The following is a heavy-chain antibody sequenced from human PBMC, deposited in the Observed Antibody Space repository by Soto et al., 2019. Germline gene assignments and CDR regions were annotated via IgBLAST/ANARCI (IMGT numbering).Heavy chain of an antibody. CDR2: ISSSSSTI. V-gene: IGHV3-48*02. CDR3: ARESRDCSGGSCYSLGWFDP. J-gene: IGHJ5*02. D-gene: IGHD2-15*01. Sequence: EVQLVESVGGLVQPGGSLRLSCAASGFTFSSYSMNWVRQAPGKGLEWVSYISSSSSTIYYADSVKGRFTISRDNAKNSLYLQMNSLRDEDTAVYYCARESRDCSGGSCYSLGWFDPWGQGTLVTVSS. CDR1: GFTFSSYS.